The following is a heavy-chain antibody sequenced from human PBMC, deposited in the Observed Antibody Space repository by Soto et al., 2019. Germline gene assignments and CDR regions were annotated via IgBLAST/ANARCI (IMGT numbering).Heavy chain of an antibody. CDR2: ISAYNGNT. D-gene: IGHD3-10*01. Sequence: QVQLVQSGAEVKKPGASVKVSCKASGYTFTSYGISWVRQAPGQGLEWMGWISAYNGNTNYAQKLQGRVTMTTDTSTSTAYMELRSLRSDDTAVYYCARIAITIGWFVELLDRQQEVYSYYYYLDVWGKGTTVTVSS. J-gene: IGHJ6*03. V-gene: IGHV1-18*01. CDR1: GYTFTSYG. CDR3: ARIAITIGWFVELLDRQQEVYSYYYYLDV.